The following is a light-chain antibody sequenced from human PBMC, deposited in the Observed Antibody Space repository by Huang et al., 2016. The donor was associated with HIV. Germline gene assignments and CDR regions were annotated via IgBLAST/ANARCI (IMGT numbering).Light chain of an antibody. V-gene: IGKV3-20*01. CDR3: QQYGTSPQT. Sequence: EIVLTQSPGTLFLSPGERATLSCRASQSVSSSYLAWYQQKPGQAPRLVIHGASSRATGIPDRFSGSGSGTDFNLTISRLEPEDFAVYYCQQYGTSPQTFGQGTKVEIK. J-gene: IGKJ1*01. CDR1: QSVSSSY. CDR2: GAS.